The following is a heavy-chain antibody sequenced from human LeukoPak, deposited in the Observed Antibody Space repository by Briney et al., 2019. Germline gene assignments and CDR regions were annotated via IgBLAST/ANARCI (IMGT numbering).Heavy chain of an antibody. CDR1: GFTVSSNY. V-gene: IGHV3-23*01. J-gene: IGHJ4*02. D-gene: IGHD3-16*01. CDR3: AKDGGQGADY. CDR2: ISGSGGIT. Sequence: SGGFLRLSCAASGFTVSSNYMSWVRQAPGKGLEWVSVISGSGGITYYADSVKGRFTVSRDNSKNTLFLQMNSLRAEDMAVYYCAKDGGQGADYWGQGTLVSVSS.